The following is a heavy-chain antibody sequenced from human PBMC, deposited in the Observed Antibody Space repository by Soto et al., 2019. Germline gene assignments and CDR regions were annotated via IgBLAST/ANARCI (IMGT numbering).Heavy chain of an antibody. CDR2: IKQDGSEK. V-gene: IGHV3-7*03. J-gene: IGHJ4*02. D-gene: IGHD3-9*01. CDR1: GFTFSSYW. Sequence: GSLRLSCAASGFTFSSYWMSWVRQAPGKGLEWVANIKQDGSEKYYVDSVKGRFTISRDNAKNSLYLQMNSLRAEDTAVYYCASTKTDPFDKNFDYWGQGNLVTVSS. CDR3: ASTKTDPFDKNFDY.